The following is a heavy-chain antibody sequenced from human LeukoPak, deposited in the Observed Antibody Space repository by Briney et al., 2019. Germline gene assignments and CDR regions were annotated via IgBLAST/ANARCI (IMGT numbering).Heavy chain of an antibody. CDR3: ARTTADYYYMDV. V-gene: IGHV3-21*01. CDR2: ISSSSSYI. CDR1: GFTFSSYS. J-gene: IGHJ6*03. Sequence: PGGSLRLSCAASGFTFSSYSMNWVRQAPRKGLEWVSSISSSSSYIYYADSVKGRFTISRDNAKNSLYLQMNSLRAEDTAVYYCARTTADYYYMDVWGKGTTVTVS. D-gene: IGHD1-1*01.